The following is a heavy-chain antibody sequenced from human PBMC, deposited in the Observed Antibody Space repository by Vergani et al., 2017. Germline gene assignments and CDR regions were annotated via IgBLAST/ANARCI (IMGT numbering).Heavy chain of an antibody. Sequence: QVQLAQSGAEVKKPGSSVKVSCKASGGTFSSNSISWVRQAPGQGLEWMGRIIPLFGTKNYAKNFQGRVTILADESRRTAYMEMSSLRSEDTAVYYCARIGGFPPYYCDFGCQGTLVTVSS. J-gene: IGHJ4*02. CDR1: GGTFSSNS. D-gene: IGHD2-15*01. CDR2: IIPLFGTK. V-gene: IGHV1-69*13. CDR3: ARIGGFPPYYCDF.